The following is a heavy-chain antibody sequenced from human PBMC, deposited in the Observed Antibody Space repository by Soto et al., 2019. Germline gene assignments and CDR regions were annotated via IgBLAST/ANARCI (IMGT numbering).Heavy chain of an antibody. CDR1: GGSFSAYY. CDR2: INHSGGT. Sequence: SETLSLTCAVDGGSFSAYYWSWIRQPPGKGLEWMGEINHSGGTSYNPSLKSRVTISVDTSKSQFSLKLTSVTAADRAVYYRARGIVDTVDSSGFDEYSCQGTPVT. V-gene: IGHV4-34*01. CDR3: ARGIVDTVDSSGFDEY. D-gene: IGHD3-22*01. J-gene: IGHJ4*02.